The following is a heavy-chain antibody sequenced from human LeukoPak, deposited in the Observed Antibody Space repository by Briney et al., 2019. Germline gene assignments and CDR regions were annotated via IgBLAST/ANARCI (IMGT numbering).Heavy chain of an antibody. Sequence: ASVKVSCKASGYTFTSYGISWVRQAPGQGLGWMGWISAYNGNTNYAQKLQGRVTMTTDTSTSTAYMELRSLRSDDTAVYYCARGHPSTYYDSSGYYSYYFDYWGQGTLVTVSS. J-gene: IGHJ4*02. CDR3: ARGHPSTYYDSSGYYSYYFDY. V-gene: IGHV1-18*01. D-gene: IGHD3-22*01. CDR2: ISAYNGNT. CDR1: GYTFTSYG.